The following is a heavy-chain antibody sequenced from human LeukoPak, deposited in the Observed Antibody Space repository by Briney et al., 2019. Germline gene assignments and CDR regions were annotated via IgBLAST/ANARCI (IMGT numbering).Heavy chain of an antibody. D-gene: IGHD2-15*01. J-gene: IGHJ6*02. Sequence: PSETLSLTCTVSGGSISSYYWSWIRQPPGKGLEWIGYIYYSGSTNYNPSLKSRVTISVDTSKNQFSLKLSSVTAADTAVYYCARLGCSGGSCYSNYYYYGMDVWGQGTTVTVSS. CDR2: IYYSGST. V-gene: IGHV4-59*08. CDR3: ARLGCSGGSCYSNYYYYGMDV. CDR1: GGSISSYY.